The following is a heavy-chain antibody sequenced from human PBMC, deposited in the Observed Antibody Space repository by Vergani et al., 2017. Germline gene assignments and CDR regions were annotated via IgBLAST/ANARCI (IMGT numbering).Heavy chain of an antibody. CDR3: ARGDGGYDFPIDAFDI. J-gene: IGHJ3*02. CDR1: GGSISSYY. CDR2: VYYSGNT. V-gene: IGHV4-59*01. Sequence: QVQLQESGPGLVRPSETLSLTCTVSGGSISSYYWSWIRQPPGKGLEWIGYVYYSGNTNYNPSLKSRVTISVDTSKNQFSLKVRSITAADTAVYYCARGDGGYDFPIDAFDIWGQGTMVIVSS. D-gene: IGHD5-12*01.